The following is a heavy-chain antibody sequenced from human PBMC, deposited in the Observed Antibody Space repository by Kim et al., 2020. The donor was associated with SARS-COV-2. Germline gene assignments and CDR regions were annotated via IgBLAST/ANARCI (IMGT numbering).Heavy chain of an antibody. CDR3: AKDYYSRIDP. CDR2: ISYDGSNK. CDR1: GFTFSSYG. Sequence: GGSLRLSCAASGFTFSSYGMHWVRQAPGKGLEWVAVISYDGSNKYYADSVKGRFTISRDNSKNTLYLQMNSLRAEDTAVYYCAKDYYSRIDPGGQGTLVTVSS. V-gene: IGHV3-30*18. D-gene: IGHD4-4*01. J-gene: IGHJ5*02.